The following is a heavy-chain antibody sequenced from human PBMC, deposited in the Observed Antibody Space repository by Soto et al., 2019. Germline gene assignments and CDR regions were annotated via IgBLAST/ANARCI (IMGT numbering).Heavy chain of an antibody. CDR2: IDPSDSYT. D-gene: IGHD3-16*02. J-gene: IGHJ5*02. V-gene: IGHV5-10-1*01. CDR1: GYSFTSYW. Sequence: HGESLKISCKGSGYSFTSYWISWVRQMPGKGLEWMGRIDPSDSYTNYSPSLQGHVTISADKSISTAYLQWSSLKASDTAMYYCARLLLSRVDFDPWGQGTQVTVSS. CDR3: ARLLLSRVDFDP.